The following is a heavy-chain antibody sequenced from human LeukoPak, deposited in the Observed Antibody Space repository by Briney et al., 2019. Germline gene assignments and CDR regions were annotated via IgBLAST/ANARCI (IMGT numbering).Heavy chain of an antibody. V-gene: IGHV3-48*03. CDR3: AKERLGAFDI. CDR1: GFTFSSYE. Sequence: GGSLRLSCAASGFTFSSYEMNWVRQAPGKGLEWVSYISSSGSTIYYADSVKGRFTISRDNAKNSLYLQMNSLRAEDMALYYCAKERLGAFDIWGQGTMVTVSS. J-gene: IGHJ3*02. CDR2: ISSSGSTI.